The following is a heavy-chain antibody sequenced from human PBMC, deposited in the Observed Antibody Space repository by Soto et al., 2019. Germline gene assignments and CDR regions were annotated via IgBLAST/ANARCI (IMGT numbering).Heavy chain of an antibody. CDR2: INHSGST. Sequence: SETLSLTCAVYGGSFSGYYWSWCRQPPGKGLEWIGEINHSGSTNYNPSLKSRVTISVDPPKNQFSLKLSSVIAADTAVYYCARDSLAQLLYYYYYGMDVWGQGTTVT. CDR1: GGSFSGYY. J-gene: IGHJ6*02. D-gene: IGHD2-2*01. V-gene: IGHV4-34*01. CDR3: ARDSLAQLLYYYYYGMDV.